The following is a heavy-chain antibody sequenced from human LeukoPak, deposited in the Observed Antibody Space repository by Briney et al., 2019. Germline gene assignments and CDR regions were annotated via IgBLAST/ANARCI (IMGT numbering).Heavy chain of an antibody. J-gene: IGHJ4*02. D-gene: IGHD5-24*01. V-gene: IGHV3-48*01. CDR1: GFTFSSYS. CDR2: ISGNSDTL. CDR3: ARDNRRDGYNYGDH. Sequence: GGSLRLSCAASGFTFSSYSMNWVRQAPGKGLEWVSYISGNSDTLYYADSVRGRFTISRDNAKNSLSLQMNSLRAEDTAVYYCARDNRRDGYNYGDHWGQGTPVTVSS.